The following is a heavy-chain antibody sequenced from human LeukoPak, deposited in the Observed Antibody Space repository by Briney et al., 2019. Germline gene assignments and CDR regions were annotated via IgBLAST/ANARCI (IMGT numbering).Heavy chain of an antibody. Sequence: GGSLRLSCAASGFTFSNYAMSWVRQAPGKGLEWVSAIGGTGGNIFYRDSVKGRFTISRDNSKNTLYLHMNSLRAEDTAIYFCVRDNYSYRLDVWGQGTLVTVSS. D-gene: IGHD2-21*01. CDR2: IGGTGGNI. CDR1: GFTFSNYA. V-gene: IGHV3-23*01. J-gene: IGHJ4*02. CDR3: VRDNYSYRLDV.